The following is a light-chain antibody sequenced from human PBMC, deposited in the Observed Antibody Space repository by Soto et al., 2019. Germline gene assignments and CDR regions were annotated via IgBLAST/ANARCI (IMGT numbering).Light chain of an antibody. J-gene: IGKJ5*01. CDR2: DAS. CDR1: QTITRW. CDR3: QQYNTYST. V-gene: IGKV1-5*01. Sequence: DIQMTQSPSTLSASIGDRVTITCRASQTITRWMAWYQQKPGKAPKLLIYDASSLKSGVPARFSGSGSGTEFTLTISSLQPDDFATYYCQQYNTYSTFGQGTRLEIK.